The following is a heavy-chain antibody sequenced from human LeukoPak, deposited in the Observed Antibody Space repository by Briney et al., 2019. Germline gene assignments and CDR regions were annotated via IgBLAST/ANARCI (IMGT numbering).Heavy chain of an antibody. CDR3: ATQGRSAISGI. D-gene: IGHD3-3*01. Sequence: QAGGSLRLSCAPSGLTFSSSEMNWVRQAPGEGLEWLCYFSSCGGTIYHADSVKGRFTFSRDNAKNSLYLQMNSLRAEDTAVYYCATQGRSAISGIWGQGTMVTVSS. CDR1: GLTFSSSE. CDR2: FSSCGGTI. J-gene: IGHJ3*02. V-gene: IGHV3-48*03.